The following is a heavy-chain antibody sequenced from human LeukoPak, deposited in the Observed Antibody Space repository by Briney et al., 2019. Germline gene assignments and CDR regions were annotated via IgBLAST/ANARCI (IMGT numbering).Heavy chain of an antibody. V-gene: IGHV3-23*01. CDR2: LGGGGVDT. CDR1: GFTFSTYA. J-gene: IGHJ6*03. CDR3: AKDRGQIYYKYYMDV. Sequence: PGGSLRLSCAASGFTFSTYAMRWVRQAPGKGLEWVSTLGGGGVDTYYADSVKGRFTISRDNSKNTLYLQMNSLRAEDTAVYYCAKDRGQIYYKYYMDVWGKGTTVTVSS. D-gene: IGHD3-10*01.